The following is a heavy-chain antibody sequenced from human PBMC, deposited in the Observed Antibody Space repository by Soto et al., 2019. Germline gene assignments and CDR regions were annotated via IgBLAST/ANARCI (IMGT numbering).Heavy chain of an antibody. CDR3: ARGTIVVVPAAIYYYYYGMDV. Sequence: QVQLVQSGAEVKQPGSSVKVSCKASGGTFSSYAISWVRQAPGQGLEWMGGIIPIFGTANYAQKFQGRVTITADESTSTAYMELSSLRSEDTAVYYCARGTIVVVPAAIYYYYYGMDVWGQGTTVTVSS. CDR2: IIPIFGTA. V-gene: IGHV1-69*01. J-gene: IGHJ6*02. D-gene: IGHD2-2*01. CDR1: GGTFSSYA.